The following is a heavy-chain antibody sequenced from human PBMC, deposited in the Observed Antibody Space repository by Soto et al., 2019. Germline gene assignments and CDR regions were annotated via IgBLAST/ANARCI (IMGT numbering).Heavy chain of an antibody. J-gene: IGHJ6*02. CDR3: ARGSGRYSYYGLDV. CDR1: GFIFSGYA. D-gene: IGHD3-3*01. Sequence: QVQLVESGGGVVQPGRSLRLSCAASGFIFSGYAMHWVRQAPGKGLEWVALISYDGSNKYYADSVKGRFTISRDSSKNPMYLQMNSLRAEDTAVYYCARGSGRYSYYGLDVCGQGTTVTVSS. CDR2: ISYDGSNK. V-gene: IGHV3-30-3*01.